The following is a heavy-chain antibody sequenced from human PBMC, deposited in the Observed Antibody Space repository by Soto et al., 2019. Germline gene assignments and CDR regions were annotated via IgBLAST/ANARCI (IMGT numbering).Heavy chain of an antibody. CDR2: ISYDGSNK. CDR1: GFTFSSYA. D-gene: IGHD2-8*01. Sequence: GGSLRLSCAASGFTFSSYAMHWVRQAPGKGLEWVAVISYDGSNKYYADSVKGRFTISRDNSKNTLYLQMNSLRAEDTAVYYCARDLVGYCTNGVCWTFDYWGQGTLVTVSS. CDR3: ARDLVGYCTNGVCWTFDY. V-gene: IGHV3-30-3*01. J-gene: IGHJ4*02.